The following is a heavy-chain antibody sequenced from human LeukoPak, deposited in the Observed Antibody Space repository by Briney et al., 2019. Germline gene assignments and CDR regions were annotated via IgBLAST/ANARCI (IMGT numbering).Heavy chain of an antibody. V-gene: IGHV4-39*01. D-gene: IGHD3-9*01. Sequence: SETLSLTCTVSGGSISSSSYYWGWIRQPPGKGLEWIGEINHSGSTNYNPSLKSRVTISVDTSKNQFSLKLRSVTAADTAVYYCARQMYDILTGYYLDAFDIWGQGTMATVSS. CDR1: GGSISSSSYY. CDR3: ARQMYDILTGYYLDAFDI. CDR2: INHSGST. J-gene: IGHJ3*02.